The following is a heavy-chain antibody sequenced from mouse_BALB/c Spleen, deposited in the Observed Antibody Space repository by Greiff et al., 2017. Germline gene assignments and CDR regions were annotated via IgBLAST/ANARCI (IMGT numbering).Heavy chain of an antibody. D-gene: IGHD1-1*01. Sequence: QVQLQQSAAELARPGASVKMSCKASGYTFTSYTMHWVKQRPGQGLEWIGYINPSSGYTEYNQKFKDKTTLTADKSSSTAYMQLSSLTSEDSAVYYCARPYYGSSYWFAYWGQGTLVTVSA. V-gene: IGHV1-4*02. CDR2: INPSSGYT. CDR3: ARPYYGSSYWFAY. CDR1: GYTFTSYT. J-gene: IGHJ3*01.